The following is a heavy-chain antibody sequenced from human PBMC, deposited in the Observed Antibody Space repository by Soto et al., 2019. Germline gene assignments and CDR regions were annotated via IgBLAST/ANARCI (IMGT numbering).Heavy chain of an antibody. CDR1: GFTLTSYT. CDR3: VRERGLSSFYGMDV. CDR2: ITSSSSHI. J-gene: IGHJ6*02. D-gene: IGHD3-10*01. Sequence: GGSLRLSCAASGFTLTSYTMNWVRQASGKGLEWVSSITSSSSHIYYADSVKGRFTISRDNAGNSLYLQMNSLRAEDSAVYYCVRERGLSSFYGMDVWGQGTTVTVSS. V-gene: IGHV3-21*01.